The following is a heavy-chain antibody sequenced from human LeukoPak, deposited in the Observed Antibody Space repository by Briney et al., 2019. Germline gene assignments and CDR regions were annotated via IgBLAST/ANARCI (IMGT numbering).Heavy chain of an antibody. D-gene: IGHD3-16*02. J-gene: IGHJ4*02. CDR3: ARLPRVWGSYRKEYYFDY. V-gene: IGHV5-51*03. Sequence: KPGESLKISCKGSGYSFTSYWIGWVRQMPGKGLEWMGIIYPGDSDTRYSPSFQGQVTISADKSISTAYLQWSSLKASDTAMYYCARLPRVWGSYRKEYYFDYWGQGTLVTVSS. CDR1: GYSFTSYW. CDR2: IYPGDSDT.